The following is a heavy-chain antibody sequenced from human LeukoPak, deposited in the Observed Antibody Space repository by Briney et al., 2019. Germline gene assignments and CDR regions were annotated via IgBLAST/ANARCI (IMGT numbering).Heavy chain of an antibody. CDR1: GFTFSNYW. CDR3: ARPPYYYDSSGYYGIDY. V-gene: IGHV3-7*03. D-gene: IGHD3-22*01. CDR2: IKQDRSEK. Sequence: PGGSLRLSCAASGFTFSNYWMSWVRQAPEKGLEWVANIKQDRSEKYYVDSVKGRFTISRDNAKNSLYLQMNSLRAEDTAVYYCARPPYYYDSSGYYGIDYWGQGTLVTVSS. J-gene: IGHJ4*02.